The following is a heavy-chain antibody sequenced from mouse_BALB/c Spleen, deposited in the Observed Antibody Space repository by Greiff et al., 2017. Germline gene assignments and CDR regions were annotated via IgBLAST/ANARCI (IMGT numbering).Heavy chain of an antibody. Sequence: EVQLVESGGGLVKPGGSLKLSCAASGFTFSSYAMSWVRQTPEKRLEWVATISSGGSYTYYPDSVKGRFTISRDNAKNTLYLQMSSLRSEDTAMYYCARDYYDYDKGMDYWGQGTSVTVSS. V-gene: IGHV5-9-3*01. CDR1: GFTFSSYA. J-gene: IGHJ4*01. CDR2: ISSGGSYT. D-gene: IGHD2-4*01. CDR3: ARDYYDYDKGMDY.